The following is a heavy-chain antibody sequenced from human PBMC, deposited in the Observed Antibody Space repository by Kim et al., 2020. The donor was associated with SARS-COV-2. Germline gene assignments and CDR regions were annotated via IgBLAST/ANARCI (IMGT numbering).Heavy chain of an antibody. CDR1: GYTFTSYY. CDR3: ARGGIAVAGRREYYYYGMDV. V-gene: IGHV1-46*01. J-gene: IGHJ6*02. CDR2: INPSGGST. D-gene: IGHD6-19*01. Sequence: ASVKVSCKASGYTFTSYYMHWVRQAPGQGLEWMGIINPSGGSTSYAQKFQGRVTMTRDTSTSTVYMELSSLRSEDTAVYYCARGGIAVAGRREYYYYGMDVWGQGTTVTVSS.